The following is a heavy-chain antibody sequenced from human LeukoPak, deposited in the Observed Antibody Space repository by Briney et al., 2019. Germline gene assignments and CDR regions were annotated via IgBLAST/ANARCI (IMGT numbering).Heavy chain of an antibody. V-gene: IGHV4-39*07. J-gene: IGHJ3*02. Sequence: SETLSLTCTVSGGSISSSSYYWGWIRQPPGKGLEWIGSIYYSGSTYYNPSLKRRVTISVDTSKNQFSLKLSSGTAADTTVYFCARGPYSYDSSGAFDIWGQGTMVTVSS. CDR2: IYYSGST. CDR1: GGSISSSSYY. CDR3: ARGPYSYDSSGAFDI. D-gene: IGHD3-22*01.